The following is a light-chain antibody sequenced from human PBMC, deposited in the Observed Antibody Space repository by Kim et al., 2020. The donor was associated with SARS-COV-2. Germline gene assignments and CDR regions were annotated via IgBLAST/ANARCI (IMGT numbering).Light chain of an antibody. Sequence: SASVGDRVTITCRASQGISTYLAWYQQKPGKVPKVLIYDASILKSGVPSRFSGSGSGTHFTLTISSLQPEDVATYYCQKHDSAPHTFGQGTKLEI. CDR1: QGISTY. J-gene: IGKJ2*01. CDR2: DAS. V-gene: IGKV1-27*01. CDR3: QKHDSAPHT.